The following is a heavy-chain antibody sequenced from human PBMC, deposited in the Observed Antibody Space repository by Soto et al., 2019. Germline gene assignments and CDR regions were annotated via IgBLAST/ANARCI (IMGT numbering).Heavy chain of an antibody. CDR2: IKTNSDGGTV. D-gene: IGHD2-2*01. J-gene: IGHJ4*02. V-gene: IGHV3-15*01. Sequence: GGSLRLSRPASGFTFSQAWMSWVRQAPGQGQEWIGRIKTNSDGGTVDYASPVKGRFTISRDDSKSMLYLDLNSLKTEDTGVYFCATVYCATTSCYAPFDYWGKGTLVTVSS. CDR3: ATVYCATTSCYAPFDY. CDR1: GFTFSQAW.